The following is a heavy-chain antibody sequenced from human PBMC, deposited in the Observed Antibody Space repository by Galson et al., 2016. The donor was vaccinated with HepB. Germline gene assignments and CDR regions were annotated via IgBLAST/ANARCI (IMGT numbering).Heavy chain of an antibody. Sequence: SLRLSCAASGFTFSIYSMNWVRQAPGKGLEWISRITSSSSVTYYADSVKGRFTISRDNAKKSLYLQMNSLRDEDTAVYYCANDWYGYMAYWGQGTLVTVSS. J-gene: IGHJ4*02. D-gene: IGHD3-9*01. CDR2: ITSSSSVT. V-gene: IGHV3-48*02. CDR3: ANDWYGYMAY. CDR1: GFTFSIYS.